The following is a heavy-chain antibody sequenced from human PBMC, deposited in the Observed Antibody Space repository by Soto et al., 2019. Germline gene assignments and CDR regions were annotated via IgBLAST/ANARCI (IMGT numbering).Heavy chain of an antibody. Sequence: QITLKESGPTLVKPTQTLTLTFTFSGFSLTRPGVGVAWVRQPPGKALEFLAIIYWDDEERYSSSLQARLTITKDSSKNQVVLTMTNMDPVDTATYYCVHQPSSSRYGEFDYLGQGTIVTVSS. CDR1: GFSLTRPGVG. V-gene: IGHV2-5*02. D-gene: IGHD6-6*01. J-gene: IGHJ4*02. CDR3: VHQPSSSRYGEFDY. CDR2: IYWDDEE.